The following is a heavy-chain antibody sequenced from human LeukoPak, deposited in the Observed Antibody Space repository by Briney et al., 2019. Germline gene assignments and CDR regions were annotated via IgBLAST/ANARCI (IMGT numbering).Heavy chain of an antibody. Sequence: ASVKVSCKASGYTFTIYYIHWVRQAPGQGLEWMGIINPSGGSTSYAQKFQGRVTMTRDTSTSTVYMELSSLRSEDTAVYYCARIMLSWREFDCWGQGTLVTVSS. CDR2: INPSGGST. CDR3: ARIMLSWREFDC. J-gene: IGHJ4*02. D-gene: IGHD1-26*01. V-gene: IGHV1-46*01. CDR1: GYTFTIYY.